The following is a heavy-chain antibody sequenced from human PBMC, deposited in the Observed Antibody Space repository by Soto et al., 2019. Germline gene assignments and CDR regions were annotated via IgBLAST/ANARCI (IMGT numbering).Heavy chain of an antibody. CDR2: IYYSGST. Sequence: QLQLQESGPGLVKPSETLSLTCTVSGGSISSSSYYWGWIRQPPGKGLEWIGSIYYSGSTYYNPSLKIRVTISVDTSNNQFSLKLSSVTAADTDVYYCARLGSGSWSRYYYYYYMDVWGKGTTVTVSS. V-gene: IGHV4-39*01. D-gene: IGHD3-10*01. CDR1: GGSISSSSYY. J-gene: IGHJ6*03. CDR3: ARLGSGSWSRYYYYYYMDV.